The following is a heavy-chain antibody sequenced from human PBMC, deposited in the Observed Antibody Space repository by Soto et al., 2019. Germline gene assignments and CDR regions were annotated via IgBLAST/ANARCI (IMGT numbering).Heavy chain of an antibody. D-gene: IGHD6-6*01. J-gene: IGHJ4*02. V-gene: IGHV4-39*01. Sequence: SETLSLTCTVSGGSISSSSYYWGWIRQPPGKGLEWIGSIYYSGSTYYNPSLKSRVTISVDTSKNQFSLKLSSVTAADTAVYYCASASVEYSSSFDHWGQGTLVTVSS. CDR2: IYYSGST. CDR3: ASASVEYSSSFDH. CDR1: GGSISSSSYY.